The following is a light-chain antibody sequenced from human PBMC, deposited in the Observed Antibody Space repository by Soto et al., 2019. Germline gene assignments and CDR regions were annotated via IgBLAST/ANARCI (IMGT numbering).Light chain of an antibody. CDR3: GSYTSSSTRV. Sequence: QSALTQPASGSGSPGRSITISCTGTSSDVGGYNYVSWYQQHPGKAPKLMIYEVSNRPSGVSNRFSGSKSGNTASLTISGLQAEEEADYYCGSYTSSSTRVFGGGTQLTVL. CDR1: SSDVGGYNY. V-gene: IGLV2-14*01. CDR2: EVS. J-gene: IGLJ2*01.